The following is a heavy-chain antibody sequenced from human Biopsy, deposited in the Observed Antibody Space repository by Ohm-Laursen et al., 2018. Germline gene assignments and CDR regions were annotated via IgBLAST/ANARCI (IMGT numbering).Heavy chain of an antibody. CDR3: SREQHYYSA. Sequence: GATVKISCKATGYTFTDDQIHWVREAPGQGLEWMGLVNPKKGDTRYAKKFQGRVTMTSDVSVATAYMELTGLTSDDTAVYFCSREQHYYSAWGQGTLVTVSS. D-gene: IGHD2-21*02. V-gene: IGHV1-2*06. J-gene: IGHJ5*02. CDR1: GYTFTDDQ. CDR2: VNPKKGDT.